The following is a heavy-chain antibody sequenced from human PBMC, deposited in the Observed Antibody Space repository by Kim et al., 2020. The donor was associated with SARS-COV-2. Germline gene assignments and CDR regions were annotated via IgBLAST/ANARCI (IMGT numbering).Heavy chain of an antibody. Sequence: SETLSLTCTVSGGYISNSNYYWGWVRQPPGKGLEWIGRIYYSGTTNYNPSLKSRVTISVDTSKNQFSLTLSSVTASDTAVYYCARQSPTSGDYWGQGTLVTVSS. CDR2: IYYSGTT. J-gene: IGHJ4*02. V-gene: IGHV4-39*01. D-gene: IGHD3-10*01. CDR1: GGYISNSNYY. CDR3: ARQSPTSGDY.